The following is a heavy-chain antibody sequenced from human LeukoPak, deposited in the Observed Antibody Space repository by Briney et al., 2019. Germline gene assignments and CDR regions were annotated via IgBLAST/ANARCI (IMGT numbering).Heavy chain of an antibody. CDR3: ARVYGYSYGYLDH. Sequence: SETLSLTCAVYGGSFSGYYWSWIRQPPGKGLEWIGEINHSGSTNYNPSLKSRVTISVDTSKNQFSLKLTSVTAADTAVYYCARVYGYSYGYLDHWGQGTLVTVSS. CDR1: GGSFSGYY. CDR2: INHSGST. J-gene: IGHJ4*02. D-gene: IGHD5-18*01. V-gene: IGHV4-34*01.